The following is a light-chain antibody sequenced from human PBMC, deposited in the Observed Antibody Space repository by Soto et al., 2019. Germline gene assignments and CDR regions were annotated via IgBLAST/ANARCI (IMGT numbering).Light chain of an antibody. Sequence: DIQMTQSPTSLSASVGDRVTITCRASQDIRNFVAWYQQKPGKAPKLLIYAASTLQSGVPSRVRSRVSGTEYTLSIYSLQPEDVATYSCQKYSSVPVFGPGTKVEIK. J-gene: IGKJ3*01. V-gene: IGKV1-27*01. CDR2: AAS. CDR1: QDIRNF. CDR3: QKYSSVPV.